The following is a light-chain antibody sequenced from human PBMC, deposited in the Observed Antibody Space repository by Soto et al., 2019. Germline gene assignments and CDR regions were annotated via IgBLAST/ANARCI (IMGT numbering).Light chain of an antibody. CDR3: QQSYSTWT. J-gene: IGKJ1*01. CDR2: AAS. Sequence: DIQMTQSPSPLSASVGDRVTITCRASQSVGNFLNWYQQKPGMPPKYLIYAASNLESGVPSRFSGSGSGTDFTLTISNLQPEDFATYFCQQSYSTWTFGQGTKVEVK. V-gene: IGKV1-39*01. CDR1: QSVGNF.